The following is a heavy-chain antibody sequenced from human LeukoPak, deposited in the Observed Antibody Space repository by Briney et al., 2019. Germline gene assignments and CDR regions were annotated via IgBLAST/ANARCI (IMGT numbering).Heavy chain of an antibody. Sequence: ASVKVSCKASGGTFSSYAISWVRQAPGQGLEWMGRIIPILGVANYAQKFQGRVTITADKSTSTAYMELSSLRSEDTAVHYCASDPYGSGSYYKPPDYWGQGTLVTVSS. J-gene: IGHJ4*02. CDR3: ASDPYGSGSYYKPPDY. CDR2: IIPILGVA. D-gene: IGHD3-10*01. V-gene: IGHV1-69*04. CDR1: GGTFSSYA.